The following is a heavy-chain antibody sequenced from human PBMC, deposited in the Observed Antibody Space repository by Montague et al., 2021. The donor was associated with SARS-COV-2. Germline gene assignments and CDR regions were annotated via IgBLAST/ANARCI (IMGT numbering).Heavy chain of an antibody. Sequence: SETLSLTCAVYGGSFSNYYWTWIRQSPGKRLEWIGEINHTGSTTYNPSLKSRVTISVDTSKNQFSLKLTSVTVADTALYYCARPFRMGIASMPLLTWGQGTLVTVSS. V-gene: IGHV4-34*01. CDR1: GGSFSNYY. J-gene: IGHJ5*02. CDR3: ARPFRMGIASMPLLT. D-gene: IGHD6-13*01. CDR2: INHTGST.